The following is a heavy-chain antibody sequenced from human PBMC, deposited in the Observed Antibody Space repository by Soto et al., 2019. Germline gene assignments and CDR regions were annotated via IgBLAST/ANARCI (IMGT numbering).Heavy chain of an antibody. D-gene: IGHD3-3*02. V-gene: IGHV1-3*01. CDR1: GYTFSAYT. CDR3: ARDTETLGPRANDALDI. J-gene: IGHJ3*02. CDR2: INAGSGNT. Sequence: ASVEVSCKXTGYTFSAYTMNWVRQAPGQSLEWMGWINAGSGNTKYSQNFQGRVSITRDTSASTVYMELTGLTSEDTAVYYCARDTETLGPRANDALDIWGQGTMVTVSS.